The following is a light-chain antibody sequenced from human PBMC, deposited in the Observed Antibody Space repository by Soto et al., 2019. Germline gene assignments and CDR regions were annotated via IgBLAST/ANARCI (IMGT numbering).Light chain of an antibody. CDR2: DVN. Sequence: QSALTQPASVSGSPGQSITISCTGSSGDVGGYNYVSWYQQHPGNAPKLMIYDVNKRPSGVSDRFSGSKSGNTASLTISGLHAEDEADYYCSSYTSSNTAVFGGGTKLTVL. V-gene: IGLV2-14*03. CDR3: SSYTSSNTAV. J-gene: IGLJ2*01. CDR1: SGDVGGYNY.